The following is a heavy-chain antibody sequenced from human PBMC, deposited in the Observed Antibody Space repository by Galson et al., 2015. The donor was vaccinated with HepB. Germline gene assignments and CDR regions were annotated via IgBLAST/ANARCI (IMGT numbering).Heavy chain of an antibody. V-gene: IGHV3-15*01. CDR2: IKSKTDGGTT. CDR3: TTADDYHGLDY. D-gene: IGHD3-10*01. Sequence: SLRLSCAASGFTFSNAWMSWVRQAPGKGLEWVGRIKSKTDGGTTDYAAPVKGRFTISRDDSKNTLYLQMNSLKTEDTAVYYCTTADDYHGLDYWGQGTLVTVSS. CDR1: GFTFSNAW. J-gene: IGHJ4*02.